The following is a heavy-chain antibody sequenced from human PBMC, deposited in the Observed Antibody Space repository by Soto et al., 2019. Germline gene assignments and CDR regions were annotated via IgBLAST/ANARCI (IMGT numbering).Heavy chain of an antibody. J-gene: IGHJ6*02. CDR1: GFTFSSYA. CDR3: ARDSILPAAMPYYPYGMDV. Sequence: QLGGSLRLSCAASGFTFSSYAMHWVRQAPGKGLEWVAVISYDGSNKYYADSVKGRFTISRDNSKNTLYLQMNSLRAEETAVYYCARDSILPAAMPYYPYGMDVWGQGTTVTVSS. D-gene: IGHD2-2*01. CDR2: ISYDGSNK. V-gene: IGHV3-30-3*01.